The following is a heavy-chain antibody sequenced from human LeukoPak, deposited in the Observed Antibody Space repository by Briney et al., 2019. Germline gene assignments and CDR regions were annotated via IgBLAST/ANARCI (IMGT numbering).Heavy chain of an antibody. J-gene: IGHJ4*02. D-gene: IGHD4/OR15-4a*01. CDR1: GFTFSLYG. CDR3: ARRAGAYSHLYDY. V-gene: IGHV3-53*01. Sequence: GTLRLSCAASGFTFSLYGMSWVRQAPGKGLEWVSFIYSDNTHYSDSVKGRFTISRDNSKNTLYLQMNSLRAEDTAVYYCARRAGAYSHLYDYWGQGTLVTVSS. CDR2: IYSDNT.